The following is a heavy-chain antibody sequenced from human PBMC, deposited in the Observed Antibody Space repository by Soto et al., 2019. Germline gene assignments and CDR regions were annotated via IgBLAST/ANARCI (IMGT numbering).Heavy chain of an antibody. Sequence: ESGGGVLQPGRSLRLSCAASGFSFSSYAMHWVRQAPGKGLEWVAVISYDGSDKFYAASVKGRFTISRDHSKNTLYLQMNSLRAEDTAVYYCARGGRWLQGNDYWGQGTLVTVAS. J-gene: IGHJ4*02. V-gene: IGHV3-30-3*01. CDR1: GFSFSSYA. CDR3: ARGGRWLQGNDY. CDR2: ISYDGSDK. D-gene: IGHD3-16*01.